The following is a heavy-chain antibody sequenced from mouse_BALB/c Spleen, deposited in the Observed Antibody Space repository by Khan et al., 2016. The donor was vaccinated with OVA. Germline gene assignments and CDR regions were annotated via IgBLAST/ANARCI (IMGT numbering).Heavy chain of an antibody. J-gene: IGHJ1*01. CDR3: ASGGYWYFDV. V-gene: IGHV9-3-1*01. D-gene: IGHD1-1*02. CDR1: GYTFTNYG. Sequence: QIQLVQSGPELKKPGETVKISCKASGYTFTNYGMNWVKQAPGKGLKWMGWINTYTGGPTYTDDFKGRFAFSLVTSASTAYLQINNLNNEDTATYFCASGGYWYFDVWGAGTTVTVSS. CDR2: INTYTGGP.